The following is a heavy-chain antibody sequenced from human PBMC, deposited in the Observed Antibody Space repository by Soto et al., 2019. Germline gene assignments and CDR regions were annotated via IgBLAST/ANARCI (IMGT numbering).Heavy chain of an antibody. CDR3: ARGYYYGSGSYGSWFDP. CDR1: GGTFSSYA. CDR2: IIPIFGTA. V-gene: IGHV1-69*12. Sequence: QVQLVQSGAEVKKPGSSVKVSCKASGGTFSSYAISWVRQAPGQGLEWMGGIIPIFGTANYAQKFQGRVTITADESTSTAYMELSSLRSEDTAVYYCARGYYYGSGSYGSWFDPWGQGTLVTVSS. D-gene: IGHD3-10*01. J-gene: IGHJ5*02.